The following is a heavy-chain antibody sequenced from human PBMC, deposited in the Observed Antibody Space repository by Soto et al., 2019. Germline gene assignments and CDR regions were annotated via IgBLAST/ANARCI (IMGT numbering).Heavy chain of an antibody. CDR3: ARDEYCSGGSCYEENWFDP. D-gene: IGHD2-15*01. CDR1: GYTFTSYG. J-gene: IGHJ5*02. CDR2: ISAYNGNT. V-gene: IGHV1-18*01. Sequence: ASVKVSCKASGYTFTSYGISWVRQAPGQGLEWMGWISAYNGNTNYAQKLQGRVTMTTDTSTSTAYMELSSLRSEDTAVHYCARDEYCSGGSCYEENWFDPWGQGTLVTVSS.